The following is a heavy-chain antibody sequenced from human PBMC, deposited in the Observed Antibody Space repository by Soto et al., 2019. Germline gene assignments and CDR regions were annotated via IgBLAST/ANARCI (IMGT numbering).Heavy chain of an antibody. CDR1: GFTFSSYA. J-gene: IGHJ4*02. CDR2: ISGSGGST. D-gene: IGHD6-19*01. CDR3: AKDPPRSGWYGGFAGDY. V-gene: IGHV3-23*01. Sequence: EVQLLESGGGLVQPGGSLRLSCAASGFTFSSYAMSWVRQAPGKGLEWVSAISGSGGSTYYADSVKGRFTISRDNSKNTLYLQMNSLRAEDTAVYYCAKDPPRSGWYGGFAGDYWGQGTLVTVSS.